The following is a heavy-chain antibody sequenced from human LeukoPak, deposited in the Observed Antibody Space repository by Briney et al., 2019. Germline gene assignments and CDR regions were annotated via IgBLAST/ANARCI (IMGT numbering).Heavy chain of an antibody. D-gene: IGHD6-19*01. Sequence: GGSLRLSCAASGFTFSSYSMNWVRQAPGKGLEWVSYISSSSTIYYADSVKGRFTISRDNAKNSLYLQMNSLRAEDTALYYCAKDAYSSGWYRNDAFDIWGQGTMVTVSS. CDR1: GFTFSSYS. CDR2: ISSSSTI. J-gene: IGHJ3*02. CDR3: AKDAYSSGWYRNDAFDI. V-gene: IGHV3-48*04.